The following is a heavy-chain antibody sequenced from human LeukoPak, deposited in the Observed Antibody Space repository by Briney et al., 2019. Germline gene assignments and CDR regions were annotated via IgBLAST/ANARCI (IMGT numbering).Heavy chain of an antibody. D-gene: IGHD1-1*01. CDR3: ARDSDWNVDY. CDR2: ISPYNGAT. J-gene: IGHJ4*02. V-gene: IGHV1-18*01. Sequence: GASVKVSCKASGYTFPTYVFPGIGQAPGKGLEWLGWISPYNGATDYAQNLQDRVNMTTDTSTNTAYIEVRSLKSDDTAVYYCARDSDWNVDYWGQGTLVTVSS. CDR1: GYTFPTYV.